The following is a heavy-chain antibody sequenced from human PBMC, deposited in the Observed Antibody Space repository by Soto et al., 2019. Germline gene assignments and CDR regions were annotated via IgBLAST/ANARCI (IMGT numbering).Heavy chain of an antibody. V-gene: IGHV6-1*01. CDR2: TYYRSKWYN. D-gene: IGHD6-25*01. J-gene: IGHJ5*02. CDR1: GDSVSTNSAA. Sequence: SQTLSITCAISGDSVSTNSAAWNWIRQSPSRGLEWLGRTYYRSKWYNDYAVSVKSRITINPDTSKNQFSLQLNSVTPEDTAVYYCARGHNIAAAGQRDLEMLDPWGKGILDPVS. CDR3: ARGHNIAAAGQRDLEMLDP.